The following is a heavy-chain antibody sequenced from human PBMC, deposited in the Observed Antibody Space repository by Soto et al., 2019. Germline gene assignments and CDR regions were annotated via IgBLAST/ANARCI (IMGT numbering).Heavy chain of an antibody. CDR1: GFTFDDYA. Sequence: GGSLRLSCAASGFTFDDYAMHWVRQAPGKGLEWVSGISWNSGSIGYADSVKGRFTISRDNAKNSLYLQMNSLRAEDTALYYCAKAGYYDFWSGYFDYWGRGTLVTVSS. D-gene: IGHD3-3*01. CDR2: ISWNSGSI. V-gene: IGHV3-9*01. CDR3: AKAGYYDFWSGYFDY. J-gene: IGHJ4*02.